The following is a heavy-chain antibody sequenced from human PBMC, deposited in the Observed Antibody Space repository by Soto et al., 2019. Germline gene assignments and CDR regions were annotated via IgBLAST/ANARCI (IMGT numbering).Heavy chain of an antibody. Sequence: GGSLRLSCAASGFTFSSYEMNWVRQAPGKGLEWVSYISSSGSTIYYVDSVKGRLTISRDNAKNSLYLQMNSLRAEDTAVYYCARDFYGDYYYYYGMDVWGQGTTVTVSS. D-gene: IGHD3-10*01. CDR3: ARDFYGDYYYYYGMDV. CDR1: GFTFSSYE. J-gene: IGHJ6*02. V-gene: IGHV3-48*03. CDR2: ISSSGSTI.